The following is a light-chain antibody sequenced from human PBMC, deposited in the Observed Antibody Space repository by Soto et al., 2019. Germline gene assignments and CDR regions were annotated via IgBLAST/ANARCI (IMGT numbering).Light chain of an antibody. CDR2: DAS. V-gene: IGKV1-5*01. Sequence: DIQMTQSPSTLSASVGDRVTITCRASQSISSRLAWYQQKSGEAPNLLIYDASSLEGGVPSRFSGSASETEFTLTISSLQPDDFATYYCQQYINGWTFGQGTKVEIK. CDR1: QSISSR. CDR3: QQYINGWT. J-gene: IGKJ1*01.